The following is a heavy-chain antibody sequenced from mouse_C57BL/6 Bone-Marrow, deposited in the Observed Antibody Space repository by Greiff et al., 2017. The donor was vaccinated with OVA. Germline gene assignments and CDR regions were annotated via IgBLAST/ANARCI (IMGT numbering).Heavy chain of an antibody. Sequence: QVQLKQSGAELARPGASVKMSCKASGYTFTSYTMHWVKQRPGQGLEWIGYINPSSGYTKYNQKFKDKATLTADKSSSTAYMQLSSLTSEDSAVYYCANSILFAYWGQGTLVTVSA. V-gene: IGHV1-4*01. J-gene: IGHJ3*01. CDR2: INPSSGYT. D-gene: IGHD2-10*02. CDR3: ANSILFAY. CDR1: GYTFTSYT.